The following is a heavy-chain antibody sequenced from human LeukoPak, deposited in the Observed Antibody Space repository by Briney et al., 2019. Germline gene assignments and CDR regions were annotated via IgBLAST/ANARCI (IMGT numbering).Heavy chain of an antibody. Sequence: GGSLRLSCAASGFTFSSYGMHWVRQAPGKGLEWVAVISYDGSNKYYADSVKGRFTISRDNSKNTLYLQMNSLRAEDTAVYYCAKGSISSPLLRSWGQGTLVTVSS. D-gene: IGHD2-21*02. CDR3: AKGSISSPLLRS. CDR2: ISYDGSNK. V-gene: IGHV3-30*18. J-gene: IGHJ5*02. CDR1: GFTFSSYG.